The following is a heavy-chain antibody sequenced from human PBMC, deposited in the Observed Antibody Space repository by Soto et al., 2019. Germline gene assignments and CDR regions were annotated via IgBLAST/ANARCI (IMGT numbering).Heavy chain of an antibody. D-gene: IGHD4-17*01. CDR2: IWHSGNT. Sequence: QVQLQESGPGLVKPSGTLSLTCAVSGGSISNNNWWSWVRQPPGKGLEWIGEIWHSGNTNYNPSLMSRVTISVDKSKNQFSLKLSSVTAADTAVYYCARDLGVYGDYRWFDPWGQGTLVTVSS. CDR3: ARDLGVYGDYRWFDP. J-gene: IGHJ5*02. CDR1: GGSISNNNW. V-gene: IGHV4-4*02.